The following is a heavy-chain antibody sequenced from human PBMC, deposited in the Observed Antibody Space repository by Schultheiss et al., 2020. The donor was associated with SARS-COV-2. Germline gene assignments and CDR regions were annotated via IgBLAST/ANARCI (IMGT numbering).Heavy chain of an antibody. Sequence: SETLSLTCTVSGGSISSYYWSWIRQPPGKGLEWIGEINHSGSTNYNPSLKSRVTISVDTSKNQFSLKLSSVTAADTAVYYCARVHYDLWSGFYYYYMDVWGKGTTVTVSS. V-gene: IGHV4-34*01. CDR1: GGSISSYY. J-gene: IGHJ6*03. CDR2: INHSGST. CDR3: ARVHYDLWSGFYYYYMDV. D-gene: IGHD3-3*01.